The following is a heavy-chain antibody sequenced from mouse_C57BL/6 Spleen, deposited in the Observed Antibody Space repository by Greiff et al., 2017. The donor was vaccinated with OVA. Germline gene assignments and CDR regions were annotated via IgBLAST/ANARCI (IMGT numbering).Heavy chain of an antibody. CDR1: GYSITSGYY. D-gene: IGHD1-1*01. Sequence: EVQLQESGPGLVKPSQSLSLTCSVTGYSITSGYYWNWIRQFPGNKLEWMGYISYDGSNNYNPSLKNRISITRDTSKNQFFLKLNSVTTEDTATYYCARDSPYYYGSSSWFAYWGQGTLVTVSA. J-gene: IGHJ3*01. CDR3: ARDSPYYYGSSSWFAY. CDR2: ISYDGSN. V-gene: IGHV3-6*01.